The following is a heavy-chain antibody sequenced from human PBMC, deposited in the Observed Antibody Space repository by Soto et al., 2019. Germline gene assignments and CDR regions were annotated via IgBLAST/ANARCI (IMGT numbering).Heavy chain of an antibody. CDR3: AREAVRFGELFWFNP. J-gene: IGHJ5*02. CDR2: INPRGFFT. D-gene: IGHD3-10*01. CDR1: GYTFTSYN. Sequence: QVQLVQSGAEVKKPVASVTVSCKASGYTFTSYNIHWVRQAAGQGLEWVGMINPRGFFTTYAQKFRGRVTMTGDTSTSVVYMELTNMRCEETAMYYCAREAVRFGELFWFNPWGQGTLVSVSS. V-gene: IGHV1-46*01.